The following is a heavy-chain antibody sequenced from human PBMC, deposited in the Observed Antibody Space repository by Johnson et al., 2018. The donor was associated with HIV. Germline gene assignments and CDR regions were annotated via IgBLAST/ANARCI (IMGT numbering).Heavy chain of an antibody. Sequence: MLLVESGGGLVQPGGSLRLSCAASGFIFNDHWMQWVRQAPGKGLVWVSRINGDGSRTSYADSVKGRFTIARDNAKNSLYLQMNSLRVEDTAVYYCAKDLQDYYDSSGSPYAFDIWGQGTMVTVSS. V-gene: IGHV3-74*01. CDR1: GFIFNDHW. CDR2: INGDGSRT. J-gene: IGHJ3*02. D-gene: IGHD3-22*01. CDR3: AKDLQDYYDSSGSPYAFDI.